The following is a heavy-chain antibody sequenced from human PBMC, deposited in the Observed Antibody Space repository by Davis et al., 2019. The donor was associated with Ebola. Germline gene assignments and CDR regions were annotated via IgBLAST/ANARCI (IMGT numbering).Heavy chain of an antibody. CDR1: GFTFSSFS. CDR2: ISSTSTYI. D-gene: IGHD2-15*01. CDR3: AREALGYCRGGSCRTPDY. J-gene: IGHJ4*02. V-gene: IGHV3-21*01. Sequence: PGGSLTLSCAASGFTFSSFSMNWVRQAPGKGLEWVSSISSTSTYIYYADSVKGRFTISRDNAKNSLFLQMSSLRAEDTALYYCAREALGYCRGGSCRTPDYWGQGTLVTVSS.